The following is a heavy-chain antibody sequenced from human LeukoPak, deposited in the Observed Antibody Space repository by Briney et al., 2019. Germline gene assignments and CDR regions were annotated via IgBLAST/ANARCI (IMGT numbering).Heavy chain of an antibody. CDR3: ASSDCSSTSCRYYYYYYMDV. CDR1: GGTFSSYA. V-gene: IGHV1-69*05. CDR2: IIPIFGTA. Sequence: SVKVSCKASGGTFSSYAISWVRQAPGQGLEWMGGIIPIFGTANYAQKFQGRVTITTDESTSTAYMELSSLRSEDTAVYYCASSDCSSTSCRYYYYYYMDVWGKGTTVTVSS. J-gene: IGHJ6*03. D-gene: IGHD2-2*01.